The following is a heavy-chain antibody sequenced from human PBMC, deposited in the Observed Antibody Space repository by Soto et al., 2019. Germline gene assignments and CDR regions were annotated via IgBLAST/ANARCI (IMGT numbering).Heavy chain of an antibody. Sequence: SVKVSCKASGYTFTSYAMHWVRQAPGQRLEWMGGINAIIGTANYAQKFQGRVTITADESTSTAYMELSSLRSEDTAVYYCAREASSGYYYYYYGMDVWGQGTTVTVSS. D-gene: IGHD3-22*01. V-gene: IGHV1-69*13. CDR2: INAIIGTA. CDR3: AREASSGYYYYYYGMDV. J-gene: IGHJ6*02. CDR1: GYTFTSYA.